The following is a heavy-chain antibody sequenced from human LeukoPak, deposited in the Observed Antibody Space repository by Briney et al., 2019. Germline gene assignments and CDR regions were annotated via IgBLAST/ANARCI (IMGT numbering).Heavy chain of an antibody. J-gene: IGHJ4*02. D-gene: IGHD4-17*01. V-gene: IGHV1-18*01. Sequence: GPSVKVSCKASGYTFTSYGISWVRQAPGQGLEWMGWISAYNGNTNYAQKLQGRVTMTTDTSTSTAYMELRSLRSDDTAVYYCARDATHDYGDYFDYWGQGTLVTVSS. CDR2: ISAYNGNT. CDR3: ARDATHDYGDYFDY. CDR1: GYTFTSYG.